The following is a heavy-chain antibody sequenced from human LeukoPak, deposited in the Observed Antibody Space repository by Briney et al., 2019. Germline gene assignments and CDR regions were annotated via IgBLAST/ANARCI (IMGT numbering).Heavy chain of an antibody. CDR3: ARAGFTFSDYFGSFFDY. V-gene: IGHV3-23*01. D-gene: IGHD3-10*01. CDR1: GFTFSSYG. J-gene: IGHJ4*02. CDR2: ISGSGVST. Sequence: GGTLRLSCAASGFTFSSYGMSWVRQAPGKGLEWVSAISGSGVSTYYADSVKGRFTISRDSSKNTLYLQMNSLRAEDTAVYYRARAGFTFSDYFGSFFDYWGQGTLVTVSS.